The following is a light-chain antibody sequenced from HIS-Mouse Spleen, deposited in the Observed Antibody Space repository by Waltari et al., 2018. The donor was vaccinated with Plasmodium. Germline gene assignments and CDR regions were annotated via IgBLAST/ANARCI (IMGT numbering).Light chain of an antibody. J-gene: IGLJ3*02. V-gene: IGLV3-10*01. Sequence: SYELTQPPSVSVSPGQTARITCSGAALPKKYAYWYQQKSGQAPVLVLYEDSKRPSGLPERFSGSSSGTMATLTISGAQVEDEADYYCYSTDSSGNHRVFGGGTKLTVL. CDR2: EDS. CDR1: ALPKKY. CDR3: YSTDSSGNHRV.